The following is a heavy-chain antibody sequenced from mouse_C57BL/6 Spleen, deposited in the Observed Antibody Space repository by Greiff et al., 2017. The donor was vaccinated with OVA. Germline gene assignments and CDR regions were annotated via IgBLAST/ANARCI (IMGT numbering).Heavy chain of an antibody. D-gene: IGHD1-1*01. V-gene: IGHV1-59*01. Sequence: VQLQQPGAELVRPGTSVKLSCKASGYTFTSYWMHWVKQRPGQGLEWIGVIDPSDSYTNYNQKFKGKATLTVDTSSSTAYMQLSSLTSEDSAVYYCARITTVVESWFAYWGQGTLVTVSA. CDR3: ARITTVVESWFAY. CDR1: GYTFTSYW. CDR2: IDPSDSYT. J-gene: IGHJ3*01.